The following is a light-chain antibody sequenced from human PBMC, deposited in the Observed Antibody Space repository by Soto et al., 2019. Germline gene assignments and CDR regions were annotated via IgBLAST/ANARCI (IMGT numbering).Light chain of an antibody. CDR1: SSDIGGYNF. CDR2: EVN. J-gene: IGLJ2*01. Sequence: QSALTQPPSASGSPGQSVTISCTGTSSDIGGYNFVSWYHQHPGKAPKLMIDEVNKRPSGVPDRFSGSKSGNTASLTVSGIQAEDEADYYCSSYADTNNLVFGGGTKLPVL. CDR3: SSYADTNNLV. V-gene: IGLV2-8*01.